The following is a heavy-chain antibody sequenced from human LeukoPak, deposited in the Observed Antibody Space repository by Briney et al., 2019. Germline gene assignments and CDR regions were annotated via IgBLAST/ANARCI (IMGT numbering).Heavy chain of an antibody. CDR2: ISYDGSNE. J-gene: IGHJ4*02. CDR1: GFTFSTYG. D-gene: IGHD2-21*01. Sequence: SLRLSCAASGFTFSTYGMHWVRQAPGKGLEWVAVISYDGSNEYYADSVKGRFTISRDNSKNTLYLQMSSLRAEDTAVYYCAKEFNRGLPDYWGQGTRVTVPS. CDR3: AKEFNRGLPDY. V-gene: IGHV3-30*18.